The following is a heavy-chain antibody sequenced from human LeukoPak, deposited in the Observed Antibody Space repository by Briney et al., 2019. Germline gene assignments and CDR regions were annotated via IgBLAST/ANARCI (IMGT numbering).Heavy chain of an antibody. CDR1: GYTFTSYG. CDR3: ASTYGYPTLGY. J-gene: IGHJ4*02. Sequence: ASVKVSCKASGYTFTSYGVSWVRQAPGQGLEWMGWISAYNGNTNYAQKPQGRVTMTTDTSTSTAYMELRSLRSDDTAVYYCASTYGYPTLGYWGQGTLVTVSS. V-gene: IGHV1-18*01. D-gene: IGHD5-18*01. CDR2: ISAYNGNT.